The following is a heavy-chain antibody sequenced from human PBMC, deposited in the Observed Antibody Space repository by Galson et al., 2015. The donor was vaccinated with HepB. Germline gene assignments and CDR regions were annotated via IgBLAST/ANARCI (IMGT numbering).Heavy chain of an antibody. CDR3: AKDNVGPYSSSWGGYFDY. D-gene: IGHD6-13*01. Sequence: SLRLSCAASGFTFSSYAMSWVRQAPGKGLEWVSATSGSGGSTYYADSVKGRFTISRDNSKNTLYLQMNSLRAEDTAVYYCAKDNVGPYSSSWGGYFDYWGQGTLVTVSS. V-gene: IGHV3-23*01. CDR2: TSGSGGST. CDR1: GFTFSSYA. J-gene: IGHJ4*02.